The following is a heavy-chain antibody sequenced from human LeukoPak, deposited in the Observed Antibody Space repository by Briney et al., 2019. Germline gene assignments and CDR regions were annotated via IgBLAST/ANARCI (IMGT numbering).Heavy chain of an antibody. V-gene: IGHV4-39*01. CDR1: GGSITGRCYY. J-gene: IGHJ4*02. Sequence: SQTLSLTCTVAGGSITGRCYYCPWIRHPPGKGLEWTARIHYTGRTTYSPPLQSRVTISVDMSQNQFYLKVHSVTAADTAEYYFATHRTINYGLVQTFDFWGRGTVVSVSS. CDR2: IHYTGRT. D-gene: IGHD3-10*01. CDR3: ATHRTINYGLVQTFDF.